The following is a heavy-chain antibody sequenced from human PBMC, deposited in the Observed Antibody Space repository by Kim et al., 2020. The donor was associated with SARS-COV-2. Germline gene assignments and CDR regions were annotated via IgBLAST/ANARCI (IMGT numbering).Heavy chain of an antibody. D-gene: IGHD6-6*01. V-gene: IGHV3-15*01. Sequence: GGSLRLSCAASGFTFSNAWMSWVRQAPGKGLEWVGRIKSKTDGGTTDYAAPVKGRFTISRDDSKNTLYLQMNSLKTEDTAVYYCTTDLDSSSSVPLYYYYYGMDVWGQGTTVTVSS. CDR1: GFTFSNAW. J-gene: IGHJ6*02. CDR2: IKSKTDGGTT. CDR3: TTDLDSSSSVPLYYYYYGMDV.